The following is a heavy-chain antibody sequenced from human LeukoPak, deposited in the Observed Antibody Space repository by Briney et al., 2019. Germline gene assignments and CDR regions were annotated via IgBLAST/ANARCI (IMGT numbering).Heavy chain of an antibody. CDR2: IRGSGGST. J-gene: IGHJ6*02. CDR3: AKQESCSSTSCYRSPRSYGMDV. V-gene: IGHV3-23*01. Sequence: QSGGSLRLSCAASGFTFSSYGMSWVRQAPGKGLEWVSAIRGSGGSTYYADSVKGRFTISRDNSKNTLYLQMNSLRAEDTAVYYCAKQESCSSTSCYRSPRSYGMDVWGQGTTVTVSS. CDR1: GFTFSSYG. D-gene: IGHD2-2*01.